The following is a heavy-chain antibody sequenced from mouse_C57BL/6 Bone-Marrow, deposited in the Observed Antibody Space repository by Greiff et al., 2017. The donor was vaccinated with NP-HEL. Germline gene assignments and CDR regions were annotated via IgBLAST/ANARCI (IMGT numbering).Heavy chain of an antibody. D-gene: IGHD2-5*01. CDR1: GYSITSGYY. CDR3: ARQGRSKGYAMDY. V-gene: IGHV3-6*01. CDR2: ISYDGSN. J-gene: IGHJ4*01. Sequence: EVKLVESGPGLVKPSQSLSLTCSVTGYSITSGYYWNWIRQFPGNKLEWMGYISYDGSNNYNPSLKNRISITRDTSKNQFFLKLNSVTTEDTATYYCARQGRSKGYAMDYWGQGTSVTVSS.